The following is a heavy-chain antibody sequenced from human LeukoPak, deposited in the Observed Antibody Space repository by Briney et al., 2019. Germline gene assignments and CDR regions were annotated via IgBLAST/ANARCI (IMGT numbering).Heavy chain of an antibody. CDR3: TRSISD. Sequence: PGGSLRLSCAASGFTFSNSWMDWVRQAPGKGLEWVANIKQDGSEKYFLDSVKGRFTISRDNARNSLYLQMNSLRAEDTAIYYCTRSISDWGQGILVTVSS. CDR2: IKQDGSEK. CDR1: GFTFSNSW. V-gene: IGHV3-7*05. J-gene: IGHJ4*02.